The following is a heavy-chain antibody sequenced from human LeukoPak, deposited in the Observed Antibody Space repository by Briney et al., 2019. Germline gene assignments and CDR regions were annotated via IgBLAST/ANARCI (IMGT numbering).Heavy chain of an antibody. Sequence: GGSLRLSCAASGFTFSSYSMNWVRQAPGEGLEWVSSISSSSSYIYYADSVKGRFTISRDNAKNSLYLQMNSLRAEDTAVYYCARETTYSNYAGWFDYWGQGTLVTVSS. J-gene: IGHJ4*02. D-gene: IGHD4-11*01. CDR2: ISSSSSYI. CDR1: GFTFSSYS. V-gene: IGHV3-21*01. CDR3: ARETTYSNYAGWFDY.